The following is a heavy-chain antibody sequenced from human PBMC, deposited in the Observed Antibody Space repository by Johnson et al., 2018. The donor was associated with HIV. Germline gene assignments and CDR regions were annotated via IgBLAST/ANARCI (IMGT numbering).Heavy chain of an antibody. D-gene: IGHD3-3*01. Sequence: VQLVESGGGVVRPGGSLRLSCAASGFTFDDFGMSWVRQAPGKGLEWVSGITWNGGSTGYADSVKGRFTISRDNAKNSLFLQMHSLRAEDTALYYCAREGGYDFWSGYGPEKRYAFDIWGQGTMVTVSS. V-gene: IGHV3-20*04. J-gene: IGHJ3*02. CDR2: ITWNGGST. CDR1: GFTFDDFG. CDR3: AREGGYDFWSGYGPEKRYAFDI.